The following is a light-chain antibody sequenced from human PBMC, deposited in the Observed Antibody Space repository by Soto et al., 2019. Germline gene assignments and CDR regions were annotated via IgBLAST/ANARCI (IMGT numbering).Light chain of an antibody. CDR2: EVS. Sequence: QSVLTQPASVSGSPGQSITISCAGTSSDVGNYNFVSWYQQHPGRAPKLMIYEVSNRPSGVSNRFSGSKSGNTASLTISGLQAEDEADYYCSSYTSSSTWMFGGGTKLTVL. CDR3: SSYTSSSTWM. V-gene: IGLV2-14*01. CDR1: SSDVGNYNF. J-gene: IGLJ3*02.